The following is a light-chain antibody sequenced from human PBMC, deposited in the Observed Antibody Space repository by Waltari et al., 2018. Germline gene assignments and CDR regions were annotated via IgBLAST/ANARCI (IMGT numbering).Light chain of an antibody. CDR2: EDN. V-gene: IGLV2-23*01. CDR3: CSYAGSDIYVL. CDR1: SGVIGSYNI. J-gene: IGLJ2*01. Sequence: QSALTQPASVSGPPGQSITISCPGHSGVIGSYNILSWFQHHPGKAPKLMLYEDNKRPSGVSNLFSGSKSGNTASLTISGLQAEDEADYYCCSYAGSDIYVLFGGGTKLTVL.